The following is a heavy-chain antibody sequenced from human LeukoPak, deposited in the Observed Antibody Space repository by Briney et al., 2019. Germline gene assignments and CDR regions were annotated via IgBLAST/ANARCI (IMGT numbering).Heavy chain of an antibody. CDR2: ISSSGSTI. J-gene: IGHJ6*03. CDR1: GFTFSSYE. Sequence: GGSLRLSCAASGFTFSSYEMNWVRQAPGKGLEWVSYISSSGSTIYYADSVKGRFTISRDNAKNSLYLQMNSLRAEDTAVYYCARDPIAAAGRRGYYMDVWGKGTTVTVSS. D-gene: IGHD6-13*01. CDR3: ARDPIAAAGRRGYYMDV. V-gene: IGHV3-48*03.